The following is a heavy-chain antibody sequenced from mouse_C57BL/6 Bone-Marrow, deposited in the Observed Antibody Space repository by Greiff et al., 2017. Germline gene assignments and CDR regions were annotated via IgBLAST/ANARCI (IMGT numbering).Heavy chain of an antibody. V-gene: IGHV1-18*01. J-gene: IGHJ4*01. CDR2: INPNNGGT. CDR1: GYTFTDYN. Sequence: VQLQQSGPELVKPGASVTIPCKASGYTFTDYNMDWVKQSHGKSLEWIGDINPNNGGTIYNQKFKGKATLTVDKSSSTAYMELRSLTSEDTAVYYCARNRDSSGYYAMDYWGQGTSVTVSS. CDR3: ARNRDSSGYYAMDY. D-gene: IGHD3-2*02.